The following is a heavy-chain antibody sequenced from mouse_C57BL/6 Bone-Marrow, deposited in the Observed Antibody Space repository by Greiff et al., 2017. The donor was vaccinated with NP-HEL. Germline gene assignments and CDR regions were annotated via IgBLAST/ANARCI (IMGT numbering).Heavy chain of an antibody. CDR3: ARSPYNWDLYYFDY. CDR2: IHSNSGST. CDR1: GYTFTSYW. V-gene: IGHV1-64*01. J-gene: IGHJ2*01. Sequence: QVQLQQPGAELVKPGASVKLSCKASGYTFTSYWMHWVKQRPGQGLEWIGMIHSNSGSTNYNEKFKSKATLTVDKSSSTAYMQLSSLTSEDSAVYYCARSPYNWDLYYFDYWGQGTTLTVSS. D-gene: IGHD4-1*01.